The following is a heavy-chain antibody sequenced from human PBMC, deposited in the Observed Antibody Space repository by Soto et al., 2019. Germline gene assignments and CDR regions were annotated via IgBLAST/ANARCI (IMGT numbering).Heavy chain of an antibody. J-gene: IGHJ4*02. D-gene: IGHD3-22*01. CDR2: IYYSGST. CDR1: GGSISSRRYY. Sequence: SDTLSLTCTVSGGSISSRRYYCGWIRQPPGKGLEWIGSIYYSGSTYYNPSLKSRVTISVDTSKNQFSLKLSSVTAADTAVYYCARDEIQRWLYVGSFDYWGQGALVTVSS. V-gene: IGHV4-39*02. CDR3: ARDEIQRWLYVGSFDY.